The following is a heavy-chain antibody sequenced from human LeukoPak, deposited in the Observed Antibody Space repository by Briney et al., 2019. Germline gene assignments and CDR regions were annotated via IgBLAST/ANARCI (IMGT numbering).Heavy chain of an antibody. D-gene: IGHD3-3*01. Sequence: ASVKVSCKASGYTFTSYGISWVRQAPGQGLEWMGWISAYNGNTNYAQKLQGRVTMTTDTSTSTAYMELRSLRSDDTAVYYCARDRRNYDFWSGPDYWGQGTLVTVSS. V-gene: IGHV1-18*01. CDR2: ISAYNGNT. CDR3: ARDRRNYDFWSGPDY. CDR1: GYTFTSYG. J-gene: IGHJ4*02.